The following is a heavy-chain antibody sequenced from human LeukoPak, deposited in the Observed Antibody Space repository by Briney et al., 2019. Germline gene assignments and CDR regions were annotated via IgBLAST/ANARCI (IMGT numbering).Heavy chain of an antibody. CDR3: ASSLLGSSTLFDY. J-gene: IGHJ4*02. D-gene: IGHD6-6*01. V-gene: IGHV5-51*01. CDR1: GYSFTSYW. CDR2: IYPGDSDT. Sequence: GESLKISCKGSGYSFTSYWIGWVRQMPGKDLEWMGIIYPGDSDTRYSPSFQGQVTISADKSISTAYLQWSSLKASDTAMYYCASSLLGSSTLFDYWGQGTLVAVSS.